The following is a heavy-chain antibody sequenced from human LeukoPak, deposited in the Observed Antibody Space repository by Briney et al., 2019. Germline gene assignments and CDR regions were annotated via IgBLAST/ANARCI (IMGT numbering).Heavy chain of an antibody. V-gene: IGHV3-21*01. Sequence: GGSLRLSCVAYGFNFRDYSMNWVRQAPGKGLDWVSGISGTSSYMYYGDSVKGRFTVSRDNAKNSLYLQMESLRVEDTAVYYCARDLHYYGSGPWGQGTLVTVSS. J-gene: IGHJ5*02. CDR2: ISGTSSYM. CDR1: GFNFRDYS. CDR3: ARDLHYYGSGP. D-gene: IGHD3-10*01.